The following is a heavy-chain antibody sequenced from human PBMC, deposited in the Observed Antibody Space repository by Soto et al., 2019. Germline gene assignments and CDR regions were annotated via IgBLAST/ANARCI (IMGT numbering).Heavy chain of an antibody. CDR1: GFNFYTYG. V-gene: IGHV3-30*03. CDR2: ISYDGSNE. D-gene: IGHD6-13*01. CDR3: AGRAAAGTYYYYGMDV. Sequence: QEQLVESGGGVVQPGRSLRLSCAASGFNFYTYGMHWVRQGPGKGLEWVAVISYDGSNENYADSVKGRFTISRDNSKNTLYLQLNSLTVEDTAVYYCAGRAAAGTYYYYGMDVWGQGTAVTVSS. J-gene: IGHJ6*02.